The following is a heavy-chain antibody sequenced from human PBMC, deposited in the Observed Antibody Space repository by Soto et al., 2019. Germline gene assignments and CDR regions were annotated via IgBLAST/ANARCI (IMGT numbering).Heavy chain of an antibody. D-gene: IGHD3-10*01. J-gene: IGHJ4*02. Sequence: QVQLQESGPGLVKPSQTLSLTCTVSGGSISSGGYYWSWIRQHPGKGLEWIGYIYYSGSTYYNPSLKSRVTISVDTSKNQFSLKLSSVTAADTAVYYCARGHQEMMVRGPIYYFDYWGQGTLVTVSS. CDR2: IYYSGST. CDR1: GGSISSGGYY. V-gene: IGHV4-31*03. CDR3: ARGHQEMMVRGPIYYFDY.